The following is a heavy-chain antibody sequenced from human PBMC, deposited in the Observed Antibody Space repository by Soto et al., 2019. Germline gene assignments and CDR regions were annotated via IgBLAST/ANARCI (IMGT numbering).Heavy chain of an antibody. D-gene: IGHD3-22*01. CDR1: GGSISSSSYY. Sequence: SETLSLTCTVSGGSISSSSYYWGWIRQHPGKGLEWIGSIYYSGSTYYNPSLKSRVTISVDTSKNQFSLKLSSVTAADTAVYYCERQGIAPITMRVVVIIIAHFDPWGQGTLVTVSS. CDR2: IYYSGST. V-gene: IGHV4-39*01. CDR3: ERQGIAPITMRVVVIIIAHFDP. J-gene: IGHJ5*02.